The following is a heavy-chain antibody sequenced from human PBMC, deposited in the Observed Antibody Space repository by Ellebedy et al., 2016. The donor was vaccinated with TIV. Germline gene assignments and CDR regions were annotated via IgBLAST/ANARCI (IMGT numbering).Heavy chain of an antibody. D-gene: IGHD6-6*01. Sequence: SETLSLTXTVSGGSVSSGNYYWSWIRQPLGKGLEWIVYVYYTGSTYSNPSLKSRVTISVDTSKNQFSLKLSSVTAADTAVYHCARIAARYYGMDVWGQGTTVTVSS. V-gene: IGHV4-61*01. CDR3: ARIAARYYGMDV. CDR1: GGSVSSGNYY. J-gene: IGHJ6*02. CDR2: VYYTGST.